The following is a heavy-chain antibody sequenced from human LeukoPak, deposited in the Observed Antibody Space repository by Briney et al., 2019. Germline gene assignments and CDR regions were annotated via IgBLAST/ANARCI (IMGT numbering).Heavy chain of an antibody. Sequence: PGRTLRLSSAASGFTFSSYGMHWVRQAPGKEMEWVAVISYDGSNKYYADSVKGRFTISRDNSKNTLYLQMNSLRAEDTAVYYCAKLWDYYVSGSYYNLYYFDYWGQGTLVTVSS. CDR1: GFTFSSYG. V-gene: IGHV3-30*18. CDR3: AKLWDYYVSGSYYNLYYFDY. J-gene: IGHJ4*02. CDR2: ISYDGSNK. D-gene: IGHD3-10*01.